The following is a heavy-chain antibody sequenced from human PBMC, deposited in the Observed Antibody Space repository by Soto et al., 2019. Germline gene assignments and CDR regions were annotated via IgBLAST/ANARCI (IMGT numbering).Heavy chain of an antibody. Sequence: GGSLRLSCVASGFNFSYNAMSWVRQAPGKGLEWVSTILVDGRTFYVDSVKGRFTISRDNSKNTVYLQMNSLTAGDTALYYCAKATATGGGAFDICGQGTMVTVSS. CDR1: GFNFSYNA. V-gene: IGHV3-23*01. CDR2: ILVDGRT. CDR3: AKATATGGGAFDI. D-gene: IGHD2-8*02. J-gene: IGHJ3*02.